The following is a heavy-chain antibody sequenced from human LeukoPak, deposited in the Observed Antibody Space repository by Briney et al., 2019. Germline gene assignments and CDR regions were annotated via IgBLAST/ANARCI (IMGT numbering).Heavy chain of an antibody. CDR2: ISYDGSNK. D-gene: IGHD3-22*01. Sequence: PGGSLRLSCAASGFTFSSYGMHWVRQAPGKGLEWVAVISYDGSNKYYADSVKGRFTISRDNSKNTLYLQMNSLRSEDTAVYYCARGRDSSGYAPTDWGQGTLVTVSS. V-gene: IGHV3-30*03. CDR3: ARGRDSSGYAPTD. CDR1: GFTFSSYG. J-gene: IGHJ4*02.